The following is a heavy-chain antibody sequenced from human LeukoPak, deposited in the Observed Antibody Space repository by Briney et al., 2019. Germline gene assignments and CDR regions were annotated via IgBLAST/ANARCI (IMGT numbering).Heavy chain of an antibody. J-gene: IGHJ4*02. CDR3: ASASRDGYNQPFGG. V-gene: IGHV4-30-2*01. CDR2: IYHSGST. Sequence: PSRTLSLTCTVSGGSISSGGYYWSWIRQPPGKGLEWIGYIYHSGSTYYNPSLKSRVTISVDRSKNQFSLKLSSVTAADTAVYYCASASRDGYNQPFGGWGQGTLVTVSS. D-gene: IGHD5-24*01. CDR1: GGSISSGGYY.